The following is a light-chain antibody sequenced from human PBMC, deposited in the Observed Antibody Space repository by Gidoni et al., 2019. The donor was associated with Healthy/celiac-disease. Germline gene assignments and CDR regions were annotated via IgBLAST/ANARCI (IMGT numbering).Light chain of an antibody. CDR1: QSVSSSY. V-gene: IGKV3-20*01. CDR3: QQYGSSPCT. Sequence: EIVLTQSPGTLSLSPGERATLSCRASQSVSSSYLAWDQQKPGQAPSLLIYGASSRATGIPDRFSGSGSGTDFTLTISRLEPEDFAVYYCQQYGSSPCTFGQGTKLEIK. J-gene: IGKJ2*02. CDR2: GAS.